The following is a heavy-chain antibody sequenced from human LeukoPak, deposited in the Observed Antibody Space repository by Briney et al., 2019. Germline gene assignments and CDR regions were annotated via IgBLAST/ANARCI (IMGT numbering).Heavy chain of an antibody. CDR3: ARVEEYSSGWPAYWYFDP. V-gene: IGHV3-30*04. D-gene: IGHD6-19*01. J-gene: IGHJ2*01. CDR1: GFTFSSYA. CDR2: ISYDGSNK. Sequence: GGSLRLSCAASGFTFSSYAMHWVRQAPGKGLEWVAVISYDGSNKYYADSVKGRFTISRDNSKNTLYLQMNSLRAEDTAVYYCARVEEYSSGWPAYWYFDPWGRGTLVTVSS.